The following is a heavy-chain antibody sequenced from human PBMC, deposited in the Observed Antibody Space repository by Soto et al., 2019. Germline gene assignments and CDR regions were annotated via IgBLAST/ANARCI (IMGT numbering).Heavy chain of an antibody. CDR2: VHPDGGHT. CDR1: GYSFTNYY. Sequence: SVKFSCKASGYSFTNYYVQWVRQAPGQGLEWLGVVHPDGGHTTYAQKFQDRVTMTRDTFTSTIYMELSSLRSEDTAIYYCARGDIDYWGQGTLVTVSS. J-gene: IGHJ4*02. CDR3: ARGDIDY. V-gene: IGHV1-46*01.